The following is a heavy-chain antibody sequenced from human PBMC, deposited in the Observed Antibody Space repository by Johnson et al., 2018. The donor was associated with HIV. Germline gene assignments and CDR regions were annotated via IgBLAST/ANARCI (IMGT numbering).Heavy chain of an antibody. CDR3: AKAQAFRGAFDI. D-gene: IGHD2/OR15-2a*01. Sequence: QVQLVESGGGVVQPGRSLRLSCAASGFTFSSFWMTWVRQAPGKGLEWVANIKDDGSDKYHADSVKGRFTISRDNSKNTLYLQMNSLRAEDTAVYYCAKAQAFRGAFDIWGQGTMVIVSS. CDR1: GFTFSSFW. V-gene: IGHV3-30*18. CDR2: IKDDGSDK. J-gene: IGHJ3*02.